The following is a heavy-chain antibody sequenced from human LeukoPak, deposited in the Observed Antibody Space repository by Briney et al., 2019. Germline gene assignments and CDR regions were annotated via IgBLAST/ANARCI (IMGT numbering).Heavy chain of an antibody. J-gene: IGHJ4*02. D-gene: IGHD1-1*01. Sequence: SETLSLTCTVSGGSISSSSYYWGWIRQPPGKGLEWIGSIYYSGNTYYSPSLKSRVTISVDTSKNQFSLKLTSVTAADTAVYYCARDPPSPDNWNDPSDYWGQGTLVTVSS. CDR2: IYYSGNT. CDR1: GGSISSSSYY. CDR3: ARDPPSPDNWNDPSDY. V-gene: IGHV4-39*07.